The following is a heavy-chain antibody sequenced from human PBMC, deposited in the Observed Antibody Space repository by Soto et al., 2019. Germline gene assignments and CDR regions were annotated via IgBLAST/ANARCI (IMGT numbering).Heavy chain of an antibody. D-gene: IGHD2-8*02. CDR2: FSLSGTT. CDR1: GASITGSSY. Sequence: LSLTCTVSGASITGSSYWSWIRQPAGKGLEWIGRFSLSGTTNYNPSLRSRVTMSADVSKNQFSLRLTSVTAADTALYYCARGMTPPGAPAWYYFDSWGQGTLVTVSS. J-gene: IGHJ4*02. V-gene: IGHV4-61*02. CDR3: ARGMTPPGAPAWYYFDS.